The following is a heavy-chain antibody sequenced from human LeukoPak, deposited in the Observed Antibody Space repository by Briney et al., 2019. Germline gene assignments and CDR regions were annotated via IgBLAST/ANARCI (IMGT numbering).Heavy chain of an antibody. J-gene: IGHJ3*02. CDR3: AVSGSFDAFDI. CDR2: IAVGSGIT. D-gene: IGHD2/OR15-2a*01. CDR1: GSTFSNSA. V-gene: IGHV1-58*02. Sequence: SVKVSCKASGSTFSNSAMQWVRQARGQGLEWIGWIAVGSGITTYAQKFDERVTISRDMSTSTGYLELSSLRSDDTAVYFCAVSGSFDAFDIWGQGTMVTVS.